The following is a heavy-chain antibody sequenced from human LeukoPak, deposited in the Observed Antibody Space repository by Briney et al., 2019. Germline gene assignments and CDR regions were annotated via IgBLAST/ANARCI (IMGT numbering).Heavy chain of an antibody. J-gene: IGHJ6*03. CDR2: ISWNSGSI. V-gene: IGHV3-9*01. Sequence: QPGGSLRLSCAASGFTFDDYAMHWVRQAPGKGLEWVSGISWNSGSIGYADSVKGRFTISRDNAKNSLYLQMNSLRAEDTALYYCAKGGPGYYYYYMDVWGKGTTVTVSS. CDR1: GFTFDDYA. D-gene: IGHD3-10*01. CDR3: AKGGPGYYYYYMDV.